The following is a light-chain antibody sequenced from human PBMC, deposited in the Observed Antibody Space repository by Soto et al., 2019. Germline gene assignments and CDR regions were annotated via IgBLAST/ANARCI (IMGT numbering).Light chain of an antibody. CDR1: SSNIGAGYD. CDR3: QSYDSSLSGSKV. J-gene: IGLJ2*01. V-gene: IGLV1-40*01. CDR2: GNS. Sequence: QTVVTQPPSVSGAPGQRVTISCTGGSSNIGAGYDVHWYQHLPGTAPKLLIYGNSDRPSGVPDRFSGSRSGTSASLAITGLQAEDEADYYCQSYDSSLSGSKVFGGGTKVTVL.